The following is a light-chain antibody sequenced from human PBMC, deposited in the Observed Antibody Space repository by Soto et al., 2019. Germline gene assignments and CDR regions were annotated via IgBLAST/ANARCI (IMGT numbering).Light chain of an antibody. V-gene: IGLV2-23*01. J-gene: IGLJ2*01. CDR1: SSDVGSYNL. CDR2: EGS. CDR3: CSYAGSSTLVV. Sequence: QSALTQPGSVSGSPGQTITISGTGTSSDVGSYNLVSWYQQHPGKAPKLMIYEGSKRPSGVSNRFSGSKSGNTASLTISGLQAEDEADYYCCSYAGSSTLVVFGGGTKLTVL.